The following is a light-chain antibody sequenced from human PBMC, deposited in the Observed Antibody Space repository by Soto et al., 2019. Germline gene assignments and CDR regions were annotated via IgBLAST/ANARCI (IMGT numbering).Light chain of an antibody. Sequence: EVVMRQSPATLSVSPGEGATLSCRASQGIGDTLAWYQQKPGQAPRLLIYDASNRATGIPARFSGSGSGTDFTLTISSLEPEDFAVYYCQQRSNWPPFLTFGGGTKVDIK. CDR1: QGIGDT. CDR3: QQRSNWPPFLT. CDR2: DAS. V-gene: IGKV3-11*01. J-gene: IGKJ4*01.